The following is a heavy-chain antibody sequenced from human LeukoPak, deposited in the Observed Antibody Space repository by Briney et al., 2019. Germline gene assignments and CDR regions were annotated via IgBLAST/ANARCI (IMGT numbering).Heavy chain of an antibody. D-gene: IGHD4-17*01. J-gene: IGHJ4*02. Sequence: SETLSLTCIVSGGSITSDYWSWIRQPPGRGLEWIGSIYYNGITNYNPSLKRRVTISIDTSKSQFSLRLISVTAADTAMYYCARGGPWTTVTTTGAPLEYWGQGTLVTVSS. CDR1: GGSITSDY. CDR2: IYYNGIT. CDR3: ARGGPWTTVTTTGAPLEY. V-gene: IGHV4-59*01.